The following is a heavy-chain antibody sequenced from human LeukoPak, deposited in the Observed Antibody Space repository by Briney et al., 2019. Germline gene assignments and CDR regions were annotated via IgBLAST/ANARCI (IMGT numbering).Heavy chain of an antibody. J-gene: IGHJ5*02. CDR2: INHSGST. Sequence: SETLSLTCAVYGGSFSGYYWSWIRQPPGKGLEWIGEINHSGSTNYNPSLKSRVTISVDTSKNQFSLQLSSVTAADTAVYYCARGQRFSRLSNWFDPWGQGTLVTVSS. CDR1: GGSFSGYY. V-gene: IGHV4-34*01. D-gene: IGHD3-3*01. CDR3: ARGQRFSRLSNWFDP.